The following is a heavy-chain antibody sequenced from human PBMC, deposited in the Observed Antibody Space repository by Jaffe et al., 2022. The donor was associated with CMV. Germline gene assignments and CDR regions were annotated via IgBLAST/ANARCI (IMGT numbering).Heavy chain of an antibody. J-gene: IGHJ4*02. CDR1: GFTFRDYA. CDR3: TRDRFDSWGGWYGLDY. D-gene: IGHD6-19*01. Sequence: EVQLVESGGGLVQPGRSLRLSCTASGFTFRDYAMSWVRQAPGKGLEWVGFIRSKAYSGTTEYAASVKGRFSISRDDSKSIAYLQMNSLKTEDTAVYYCTRDRFDSWGGWYGLDYWGQGALVTVSS. CDR2: IRSKAYSGTT. V-gene: IGHV3-49*04.